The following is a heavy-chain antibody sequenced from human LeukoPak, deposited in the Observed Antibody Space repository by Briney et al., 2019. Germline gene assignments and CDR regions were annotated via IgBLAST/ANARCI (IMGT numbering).Heavy chain of an antibody. CDR1: GFTFSSYG. V-gene: IGHV3-48*01. J-gene: IGHJ4*02. CDR3: ARRGDTPMVGDY. Sequence: GGSLRLSCAASGFTFSSYGMNWVRQAPGKVLEWLSYLSNTNMIHYAESVKGRFTISRDNAKNSLYLQMDGLRAEDMAVYYCARRGDTPMVGDYWGQGTLVTVSS. D-gene: IGHD5-18*01. CDR2: LSNTNMI.